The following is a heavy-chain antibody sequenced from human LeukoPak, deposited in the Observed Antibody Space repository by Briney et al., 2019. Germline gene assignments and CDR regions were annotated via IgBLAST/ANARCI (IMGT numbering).Heavy chain of an antibody. Sequence: PAASLRLSCAASGFTFSSYWMSWVRQAPGKGQEWVANIKQDGGEIFHVDSVKGRFTISRDNAKNSQYLQMNSLRAEDTGVYYCARDYFGSGIYADYWGQGTLVTAS. V-gene: IGHV3-7*04. CDR2: IKQDGGEI. D-gene: IGHD3-10*01. CDR1: GFTFSSYW. CDR3: ARDYFGSGIYADY. J-gene: IGHJ4*02.